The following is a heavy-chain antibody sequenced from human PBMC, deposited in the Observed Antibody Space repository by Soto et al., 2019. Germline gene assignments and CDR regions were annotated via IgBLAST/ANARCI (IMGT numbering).Heavy chain of an antibody. CDR3: ARACKYQLLYTRVYYGMDV. CDR2: ISSSGSTI. J-gene: IGHJ6*02. D-gene: IGHD2-2*02. CDR1: GFTFSSYE. V-gene: IGHV3-48*03. Sequence: EVQLVESGGGLVQPGGSLRLSCAASGFTFSSYEMNWVRQAPGKGLEWVSYISSSGSTIYYADSVKGRFTISRDNAKNSLYRQMNSLSSEDTAVYYCARACKYQLLYTRVYYGMDVWGQGTTVTFSS.